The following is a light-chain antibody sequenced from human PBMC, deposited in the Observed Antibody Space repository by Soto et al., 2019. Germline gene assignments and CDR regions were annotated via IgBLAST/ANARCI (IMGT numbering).Light chain of an antibody. CDR2: DAS. Sequence: DLQMTQSPSTLSASLGDRVTITCRASQSISSWLAWYQQKPGKAPKLLIYDASSLESGVPSRFSGSGSGTEFTLTISSLQTDDFATYYCQQYNSYSPVTFGQGTKVDIK. CDR1: QSISSW. J-gene: IGKJ1*01. CDR3: QQYNSYSPVT. V-gene: IGKV1-5*01.